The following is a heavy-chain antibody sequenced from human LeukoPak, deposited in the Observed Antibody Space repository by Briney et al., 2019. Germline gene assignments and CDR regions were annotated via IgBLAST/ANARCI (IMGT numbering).Heavy chain of an antibody. D-gene: IGHD1-14*01. CDR1: GFTFSSYG. CDR3: AREVSRGFDI. J-gene: IGHJ3*02. Sequence: GGSLRLSCAASGFTFSSYGMHWVRQAPGKGREWVAVIWYDGGNKYYADSVKGRFTISRDNSKNTLYLQMNSLRAEDTAVYYCAREVSRGFDIWGQGTMVTVSS. CDR2: IWYDGGNK. V-gene: IGHV3-33*01.